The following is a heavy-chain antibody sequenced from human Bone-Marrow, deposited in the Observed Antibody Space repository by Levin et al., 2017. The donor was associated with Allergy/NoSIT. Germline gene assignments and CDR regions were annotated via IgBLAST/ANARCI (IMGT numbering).Heavy chain of an antibody. J-gene: IGHJ4*02. Sequence: KASETLSLTCSVSGGSISRYYWSWIRQSPGKGLEWIGYLYHSGSSNSNPSLKSRVTISADASKNQVSLKLTSVTAADTAIYYCARRDGAHTSGWYSDAWGQGSLVIVSS. CDR2: LYHSGSS. V-gene: IGHV4-59*08. CDR3: ARRDGAHTSGWYSDA. D-gene: IGHD6-19*01. CDR1: GGSISRYY.